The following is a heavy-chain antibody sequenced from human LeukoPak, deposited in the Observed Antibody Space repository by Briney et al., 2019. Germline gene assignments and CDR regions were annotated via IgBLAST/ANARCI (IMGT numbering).Heavy chain of an antibody. Sequence: SETLSLTCTVSGGSVSSGGYYWSWVRQHPGKGLEWIGYIYYSGSTYYNPSLKSRVTISLDTSKHHFSLTLSSVTAADTAVYYCASALYYFYMDVWGKGTTVTVSS. CDR2: IYYSGST. CDR3: ASALYYFYMDV. V-gene: IGHV4-31*03. J-gene: IGHJ6*03. CDR1: GGSVSSGGYY.